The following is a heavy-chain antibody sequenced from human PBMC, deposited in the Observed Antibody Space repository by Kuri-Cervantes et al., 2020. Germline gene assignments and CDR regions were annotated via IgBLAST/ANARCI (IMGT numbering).Heavy chain of an antibody. Sequence: SETLSLTCTVSSGSISSSSYYWGWICQPPGKGLEWIGSIYYSGSTYYNPSLKSRVTISVDTSKNQFSLKLSSVTAADTAVYYCARARGSGSLRGAFDIWGQGTMVTVSS. V-gene: IGHV4-39*07. CDR3: ARARGSGSLRGAFDI. D-gene: IGHD3-10*01. CDR1: SGSISSSSYY. J-gene: IGHJ3*02. CDR2: IYYSGST.